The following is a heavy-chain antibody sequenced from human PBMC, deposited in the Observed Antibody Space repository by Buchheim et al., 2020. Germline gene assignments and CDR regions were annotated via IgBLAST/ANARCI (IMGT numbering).Heavy chain of an antibody. CDR3: ARGAQKMATIPDY. V-gene: IGHV3-48*01. CDR1: GFTFSSYS. J-gene: IGHJ4*02. Sequence: EVQLVESGGGLVQPGGSLRLSCAASGFTFSSYSMNWVRQAPGKGLEWVSYISSSSSTIYYADSVTGRFTISRDNAKNSLYLQMNSLRAEDTAVYYCARGAQKMATIPDYWGQGTL. D-gene: IGHD5-24*01. CDR2: ISSSSSTI.